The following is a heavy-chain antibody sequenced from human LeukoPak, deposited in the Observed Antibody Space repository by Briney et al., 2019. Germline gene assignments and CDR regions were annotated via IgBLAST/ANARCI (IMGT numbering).Heavy chain of an antibody. D-gene: IGHD2-2*01. V-gene: IGHV3-23*01. CDR1: GFTFSSYA. CDR2: ISGSGGSA. CDR3: ARAQRPAAPAQLPSYYFDY. J-gene: IGHJ4*02. Sequence: PGGSLRLSCAASGFTFSSYAMSWVRQAPGKGLEWVSAISGSGGSAYYADSVKGRFTISRDNSKNTLYLQMNSLRAEDTAVYYCARAQRPAAPAQLPSYYFDYWGQGTLVTVSS.